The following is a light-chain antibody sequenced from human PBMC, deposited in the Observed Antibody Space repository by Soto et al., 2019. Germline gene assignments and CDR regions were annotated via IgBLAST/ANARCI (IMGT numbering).Light chain of an antibody. V-gene: IGKV1-5*03. Sequence: DIQMIQSPSTLSASVGDRVSITCRATQSIDIWLAWYQQKPGKAPKVLIYKASILESVVPSRFSGSGSGTEFTLTISSLQPEDFATYYCQQYKSYSRTFGQGTKVEIK. J-gene: IGKJ1*01. CDR1: QSIDIW. CDR3: QQYKSYSRT. CDR2: KAS.